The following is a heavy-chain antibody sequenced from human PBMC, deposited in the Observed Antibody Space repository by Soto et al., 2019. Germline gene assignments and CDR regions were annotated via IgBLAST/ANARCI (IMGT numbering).Heavy chain of an antibody. D-gene: IGHD3-10*01. CDR1: GGSVTSGSYY. CDR3: ARVFGSGSYYNENYYYYYGMDV. CDR2: IYYSGST. V-gene: IGHV4-61*01. Sequence: QVQLEATGPGRVKPSETLSLTRTFSGGSVTSGSYYWSWIRQPPGKGLEWMGNIYYSGSTNYNPPLTSRVTISVDTSKNQFSLKLSSVTAADTAVYYCARVFGSGSYYNENYYYYYGMDVWGQGTTVTVSS. J-gene: IGHJ6*02.